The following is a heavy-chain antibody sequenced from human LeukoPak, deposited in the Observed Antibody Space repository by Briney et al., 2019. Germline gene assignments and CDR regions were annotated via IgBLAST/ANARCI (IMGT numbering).Heavy chain of an antibody. D-gene: IGHD2-8*01. V-gene: IGHV3-21*06. CDR2: VSNSGDYI. CDR1: GFTFSSYS. Sequence: GGSLRLSCAASGFTFSSYSMNWVRQAPGKGLEWVSSVSNSGDYIHYADSVKGRFTISRDNSKNSLYLQMNSLRAEDTAVYYCARALIGYYFDYWGPGTLVTVSS. CDR3: ARALIGYYFDY. J-gene: IGHJ4*02.